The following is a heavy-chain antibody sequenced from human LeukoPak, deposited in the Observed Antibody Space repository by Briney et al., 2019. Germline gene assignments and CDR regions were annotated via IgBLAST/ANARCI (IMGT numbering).Heavy chain of an antibody. CDR3: TLPGYYYYGMDD. J-gene: IGHJ6*02. CDR1: GFTFSSYA. Sequence: PGGSLRLSCAASGFTFSSYAMHWVRQAPGKGLEWVAVISYDGSNKYYADSVKGRFTISRDHSKNTLYLQMTSLRAEDTAVYYCTLPGYYYYGMDDWGQGTTVTVSS. CDR2: ISYDGSNK. V-gene: IGHV3-30-3*01.